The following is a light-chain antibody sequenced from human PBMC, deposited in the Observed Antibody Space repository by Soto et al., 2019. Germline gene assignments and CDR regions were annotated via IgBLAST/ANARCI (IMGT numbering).Light chain of an antibody. CDR3: QEYNNWHPIT. V-gene: IGKV3D-15*01. CDR1: QSVSNN. Sequence: EIVMTQSPFTLSVSPGERATVSCRASQSVSNNYLAWYQQKPGQAPRLLIYGASNRATGIPDRFSGSGSGTEFTLTITSLQSEDFAVYYCQEYNNWHPITFGGGTKVDIK. J-gene: IGKJ4*01. CDR2: GAS.